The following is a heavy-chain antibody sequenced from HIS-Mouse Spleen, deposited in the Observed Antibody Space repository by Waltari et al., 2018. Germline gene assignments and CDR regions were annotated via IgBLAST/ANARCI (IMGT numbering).Heavy chain of an antibody. D-gene: IGHD6-19*01. CDR2: IYYDGSNK. CDR1: GFTFSSYG. Sequence: QVQLVESGGGVVQPGRSLRLSCAASGFTFSSYGMHWVRQAPGKGLEWVEVIYYDGSNKYYADSGKGRFTISRDNSKNTLYLQMNSLRAEDTAVYYCAKASSGWLDYWGQGTLVTVSS. V-gene: IGHV3-30*18. J-gene: IGHJ4*02. CDR3: AKASSGWLDY.